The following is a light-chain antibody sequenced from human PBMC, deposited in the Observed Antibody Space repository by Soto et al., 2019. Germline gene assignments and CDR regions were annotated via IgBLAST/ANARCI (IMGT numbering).Light chain of an antibody. CDR1: QSVRSNY. CDR2: GAS. V-gene: IGKV3-20*01. J-gene: IGKJ3*01. CDR3: KQYDTSPGT. Sequence: EIVLTQSPGTLSLSPGERATLSCRASQSVRSNYLAWYQHKPGQAPRLLIYGASSRATGIPDRFSGSGSGTDFTLTISRLEPEDFVVYFCKQYDTSPGTFGPVTKGDIK.